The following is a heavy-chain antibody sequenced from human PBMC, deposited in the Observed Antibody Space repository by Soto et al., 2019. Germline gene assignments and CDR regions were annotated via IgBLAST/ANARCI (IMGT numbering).Heavy chain of an antibody. CDR2: INSDGSST. V-gene: IGHV3-74*01. Sequence: EVQLVESGGGLVQPGGSLRLSCAASGFTFSSYWMHWVRQAPGKGLVWVSRINSDGSSTSYADSVKGRFTISRDNAKNTLYRKMTSLRPEATAGYYCAGDRAGCNRVSFDTWGRATLAPASS. CDR1: GFTFSSYW. D-gene: IGHD2-15*01. CDR3: AGDRAGCNRVSFDT. J-gene: IGHJ4*02.